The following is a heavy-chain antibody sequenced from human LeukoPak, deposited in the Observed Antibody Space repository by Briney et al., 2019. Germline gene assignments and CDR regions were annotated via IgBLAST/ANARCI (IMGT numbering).Heavy chain of an antibody. J-gene: IGHJ3*02. V-gene: IGHV3-23*01. CDR2: ISGSGSST. CDR1: GFTFSSYA. CDR3: AKGRYYYDNSDAFEI. D-gene: IGHD3-22*01. Sequence: GGSLRLSCAASGFTFSSYAMNWVRQAPGKGLEWVSTISGSGSSTYYADSVKGRFTIPRDNSKNTLYPQMNSLRAEDTAVYHCAKGRYYYDNSDAFEIWGQGTMVTVSS.